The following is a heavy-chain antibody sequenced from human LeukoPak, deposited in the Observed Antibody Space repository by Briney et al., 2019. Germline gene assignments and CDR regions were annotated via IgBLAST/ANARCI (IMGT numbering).Heavy chain of an antibody. CDR2: FDPEDGET. J-gene: IGHJ4*02. D-gene: IGHD6-6*01. Sequence: GASVKVSCKVSGYTLTELSMHWVRQAPGKGLEWMGGFDPEDGETIYAQKFQGRVTITEDTSTDTAYMELSRLRSEDTAVYYCATYARYYSSSSGDYWGQGTLVTVSS. CDR1: GYTLTELS. V-gene: IGHV1-24*01. CDR3: ATYARYYSSSSGDY.